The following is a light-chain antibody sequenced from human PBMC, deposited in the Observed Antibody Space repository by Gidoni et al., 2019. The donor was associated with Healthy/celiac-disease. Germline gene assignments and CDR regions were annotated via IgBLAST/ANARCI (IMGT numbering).Light chain of an antibody. Sequence: DIVMTQSPDSLAVSLGERATINCKSSQSVLYRSNNKNYLAWYQQKPGQPPKLLIYWASTRESGVPDRFSGSGSGTDFTLTISSQQAEDVAVYYCQQYYSTPRTFGQGTKLEIK. CDR2: WAS. CDR1: QSVLYRSNNKNY. J-gene: IGKJ2*02. V-gene: IGKV4-1*01. CDR3: QQYYSTPRT.